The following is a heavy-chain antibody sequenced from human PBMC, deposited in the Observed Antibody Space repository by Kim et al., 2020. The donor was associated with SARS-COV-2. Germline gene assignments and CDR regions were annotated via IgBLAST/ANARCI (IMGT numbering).Heavy chain of an antibody. V-gene: IGHV3-73*01. Sequence: GGSLRLSCVASGFTFSGSVMHWVRQASGKGLEWVGRIRSKANTYATAYAASVEGRFTISRDDSKNTAYLQMNSLKTEDTAVYYCTRRGDSYGYDYWGQGTLVSVSS. CDR2: IRSKANTYAT. J-gene: IGHJ4*02. CDR1: GFTFSGSV. D-gene: IGHD5-18*01. CDR3: TRRGDSYGYDY.